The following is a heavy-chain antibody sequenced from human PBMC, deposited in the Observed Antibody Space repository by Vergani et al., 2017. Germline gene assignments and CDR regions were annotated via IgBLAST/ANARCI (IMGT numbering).Heavy chain of an antibody. CDR2: IWYDGSNK. D-gene: IGHD6-13*01. Sequence: VQLVESGGGLVKPGGSLRLSCAASGFTFSSYGMHWVRQAPGKGLEWVAVIWYDGSNKYYADSVKGRFTISRDNSKNTLYLQMNSLRAEDTAVYYCAKGEASSWYVAFDIWGQGTMVTVSS. CDR1: GFTFSSYG. V-gene: IGHV3-33*06. CDR3: AKGEASSWYVAFDI. J-gene: IGHJ3*02.